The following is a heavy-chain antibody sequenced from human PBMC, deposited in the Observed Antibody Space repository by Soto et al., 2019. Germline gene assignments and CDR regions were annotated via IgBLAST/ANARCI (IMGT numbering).Heavy chain of an antibody. Sequence: GGSLRLSCATSGFSFSTYAMKWVRQAPGKGLEWVSTFNGNGGGAYYADSVKGRFTISRDNSKNTLYLQMDSLRAEDTATYYCAKDNSLHWFDPWGQGTLVTVSS. CDR3: AKDNSLHWFDP. V-gene: IGHV3-23*01. D-gene: IGHD2-15*01. J-gene: IGHJ5*02. CDR1: GFSFSTYA. CDR2: FNGNGGGA.